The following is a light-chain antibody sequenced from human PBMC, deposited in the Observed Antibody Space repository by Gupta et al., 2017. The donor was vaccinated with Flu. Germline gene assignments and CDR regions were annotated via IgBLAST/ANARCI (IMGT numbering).Light chain of an antibody. CDR1: QGVSSY. J-gene: IGKJ5*01. CDR3: QQSGHPTST. Sequence: PAALSLCPGESAPPSSRSSQGVSSYLAWNKPSHAPAPRILSADASNRATGIPARGSGSGSGTDFTITISSLEHEDVEVYYRQQSGHPTSTFGQGTRLEIK. CDR2: DAS. V-gene: IGKV3-11*01.